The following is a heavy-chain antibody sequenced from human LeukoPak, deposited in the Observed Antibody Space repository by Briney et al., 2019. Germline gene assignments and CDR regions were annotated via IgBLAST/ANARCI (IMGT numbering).Heavy chain of an antibody. D-gene: IGHD2-2*03. J-gene: IGHJ4*02. Sequence: GGSLRLSCAASEFTFSSYDMPWVRQAPGKGLEWVALISYNESNTYYADSVKGRFTISRDNSKNTLYLQMNTLRAEDAAVYYCAKDRWIPFDYWGQGTLVTVSS. CDR2: ISYNESNT. CDR1: EFTFSSYD. CDR3: AKDRWIPFDY. V-gene: IGHV3-30*18.